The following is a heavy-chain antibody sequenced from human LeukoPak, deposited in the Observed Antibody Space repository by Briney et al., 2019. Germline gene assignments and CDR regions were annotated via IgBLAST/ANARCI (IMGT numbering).Heavy chain of an antibody. Sequence: PSQTLSLTCTVSGGSISSGDYYWSWIRQPPGKGLEWIGYIYYSGSTYYNPSLKSRVTISVDTSKNQFSLKLSSVTAADTAVYYCARDGGIYYYDSSGYYDYWGQGTLVTVSS. D-gene: IGHD3-22*01. CDR3: ARDGGIYYYDSSGYYDY. CDR1: GGSISSGDYY. V-gene: IGHV4-30-4*08. J-gene: IGHJ4*02. CDR2: IYYSGST.